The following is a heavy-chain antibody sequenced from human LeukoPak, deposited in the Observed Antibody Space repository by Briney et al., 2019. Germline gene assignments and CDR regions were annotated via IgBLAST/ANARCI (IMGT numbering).Heavy chain of an antibody. V-gene: IGHV1-18*01. J-gene: IGHJ5*02. Sequence: ASVKVSCKASGYTFTTYGITWVRQAPGQGLEWMGWITPNNGNINYAQKFQGRVTMTTDTSTSTAYMELRSLRSDDTAVYYCARDRVVVVPAASNWFDPWGQGTLVTVSS. CDR3: ARDRVVVVPAASNWFDP. D-gene: IGHD2-2*01. CDR1: GYTFTTYG. CDR2: ITPNNGNI.